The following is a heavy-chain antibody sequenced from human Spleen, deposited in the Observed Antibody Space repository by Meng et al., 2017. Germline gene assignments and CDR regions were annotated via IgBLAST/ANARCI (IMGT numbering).Heavy chain of an antibody. CDR1: GGPFSGYY. J-gene: IGHJ4*02. Sequence: QGRVPPGAGGPLKAWETLSLTCGVSGGPFSGYYWSWIRQPPGKGLAWIGEINHSGSTNYNPSLKSQVTISVDTYKNQLSLKLSSVTAADTAVYYCARTWYGSGSYYKGGFDYWGQGTLVTVSS. D-gene: IGHD3-10*01. CDR2: INHSGST. CDR3: ARTWYGSGSYYKGGFDY. V-gene: IGHV4-34*01.